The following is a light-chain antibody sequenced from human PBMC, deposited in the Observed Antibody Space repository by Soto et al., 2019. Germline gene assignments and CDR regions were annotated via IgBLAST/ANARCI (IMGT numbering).Light chain of an antibody. CDR2: GAS. V-gene: IGKV3-20*01. CDR3: QQSGSSPLT. CDR1: QTVSSNF. Sequence: EIVLTQSPGTLSLSQGERATLSCRASQTVSSNFLAWFQQKPGQAPRFVIYGASTRATGIPDRFSGSGSGTDFPLTISRLEPEDSAVYYCQQSGSSPLTFGGGTKVEIK. J-gene: IGKJ4*01.